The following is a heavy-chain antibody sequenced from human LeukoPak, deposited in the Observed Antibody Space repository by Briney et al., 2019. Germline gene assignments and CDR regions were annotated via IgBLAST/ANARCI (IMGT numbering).Heavy chain of an antibody. V-gene: IGHV4-59*01. D-gene: IGHD6-13*01. Sequence: SETLSLTCSVSGGSISSYYWNWIRQPPGKGLEWIGSVSYSGSTNYNPSLESRVTISIDTSKNQISLKLSSVTAADTAVYYCARTSGHGIAAAVTYYYYYMDVWGKGTTVTISS. CDR1: GGSISSYY. CDR2: VSYSGST. J-gene: IGHJ6*03. CDR3: ARTSGHGIAAAVTYYYYYMDV.